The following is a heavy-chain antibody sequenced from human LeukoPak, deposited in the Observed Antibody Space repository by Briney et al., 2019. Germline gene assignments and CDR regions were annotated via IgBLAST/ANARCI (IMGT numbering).Heavy chain of an antibody. V-gene: IGHV4-34*01. CDR3: ARGFGYSSGWYVWFDP. Sequence: SETLSLTCAVYGGSFSDYYWSWIGQPPPKGRAGMGEINHSGSTNYNPSLKSRVTISVDTSKNQFSLKLSSVTAADTAVYYCARGFGYSSGWYVWFDPWGQGTLVTVSS. CDR1: GGSFSDYY. D-gene: IGHD6-19*01. J-gene: IGHJ5*02. CDR2: INHSGST.